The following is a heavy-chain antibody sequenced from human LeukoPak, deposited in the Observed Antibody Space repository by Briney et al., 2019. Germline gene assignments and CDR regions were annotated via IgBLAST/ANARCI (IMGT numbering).Heavy chain of an antibody. CDR3: ARALTTLTYEGY. J-gene: IGHJ4*02. CDR1: GFTFSSYT. CDR2: ISGSNSYI. Sequence: GGSLRLSCAASGFTFSSYTMHWVRQAPGKGLEWVSSISGSNSYIFYADSVKGRFTVSRDNAKDSLYLQMNSLRAEDTAVYYCARALTTLTYEGYWGQGTLVTVSS. D-gene: IGHD1-1*01. V-gene: IGHV3-21*01.